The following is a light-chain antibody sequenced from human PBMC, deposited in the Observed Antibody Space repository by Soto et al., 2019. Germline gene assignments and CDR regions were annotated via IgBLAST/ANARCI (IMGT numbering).Light chain of an antibody. CDR1: SSDVGGYNH. CDR2: DVN. Sequence: QSALTQPRSVSGSPGQLVAISCTGTSSDVGGYNHVAWYQQHPGKAPKLMIFDVNKRPSWVPDRFSGSKSGNTASLTISGLQAEDEADYYCSSYAGSYTYVFATGTKVTVL. J-gene: IGLJ1*01. CDR3: SSYAGSYTYV. V-gene: IGLV2-11*01.